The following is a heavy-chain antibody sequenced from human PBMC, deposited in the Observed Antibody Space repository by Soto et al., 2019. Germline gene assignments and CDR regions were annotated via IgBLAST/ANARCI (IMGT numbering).Heavy chain of an antibody. CDR3: ARPTYSSGWYYYYGMDV. CDR1: GFSLSNARMG. V-gene: IGHV2-26*01. J-gene: IGHJ6*02. Sequence: QVTLKESGPVLVKPTENLTLTCTVSGFSLSNARMGVSWIRQPPGKALEWLAHIFSNDEKSYSTSLKSRLTNSKDTSKSQVVLTMTNMDPVDTATYYCARPTYSSGWYYYYGMDVWGQGTTVTVSS. D-gene: IGHD6-19*01. CDR2: IFSNDEK.